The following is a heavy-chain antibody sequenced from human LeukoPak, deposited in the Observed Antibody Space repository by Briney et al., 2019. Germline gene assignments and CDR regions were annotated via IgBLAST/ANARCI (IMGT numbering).Heavy chain of an antibody. CDR3: ARAGGHIVVVTATYAFDI. J-gene: IGHJ3*02. D-gene: IGHD2-21*02. CDR1: GGSISSGGYY. V-gene: IGHV4-31*03. Sequence: SETLPLTCTVSGGSISSGGYYWSWIRQHPGKGLEWIGYIYYSGSTYYNPSLKSRVTISVDTSKNQFSLKLSSVTAADTAVYYCARAGGHIVVVTATYAFDIWGQGTMVTVSS. CDR2: IYYSGST.